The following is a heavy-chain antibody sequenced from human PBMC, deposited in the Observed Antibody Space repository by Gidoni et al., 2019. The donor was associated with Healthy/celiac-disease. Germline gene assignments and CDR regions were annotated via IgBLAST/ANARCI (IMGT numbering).Heavy chain of an antibody. CDR2: IYYSGST. J-gene: IGHJ5*02. D-gene: IGHD3-10*01. V-gene: IGHV4-31*03. CDR1: GGSISRGGYY. Sequence: QVQLQESGPGLVKPSQPLSLTCTVPGGSISRGGYYWSWIRQHPGKGLEWIGYIYYSGSTYYNPSLKSRVTISVDTSKNQFSLKLSSVTAADTAVYYCARVRRYYGSGSQKNPNWFDPWGQGTLVTVSS. CDR3: ARVRRYYGSGSQKNPNWFDP.